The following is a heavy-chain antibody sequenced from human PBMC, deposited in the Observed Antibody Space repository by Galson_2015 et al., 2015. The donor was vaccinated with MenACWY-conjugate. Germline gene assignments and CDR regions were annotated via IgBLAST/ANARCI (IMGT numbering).Heavy chain of an antibody. CDR1: GFTFSSYW. CDR3: ARGGQGLAAAEDNWFDP. V-gene: IGHV3-74*01. J-gene: IGHJ5*02. D-gene: IGHD6-13*01. CDR2: INSDGSST. Sequence: SLRLSCAASGFTFSSYWMHWVRQGPGKGLVWVSCINSDGSSTNYADSVKGRFTISRDNAKNTLYLQMNSLRAEDTAVYYCARGGQGLAAAEDNWFDPRGQGTLSPSPQ.